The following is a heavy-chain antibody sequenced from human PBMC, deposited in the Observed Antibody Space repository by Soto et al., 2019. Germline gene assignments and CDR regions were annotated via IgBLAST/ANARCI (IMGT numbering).Heavy chain of an antibody. CDR3: ARLYYEFWSGYYEPYYFDY. CDR2: IYYSGST. CDR1: GGSISSYY. J-gene: IGHJ4*02. D-gene: IGHD3-3*01. V-gene: IGHV4-59*01. Sequence: QVQLQESGPGLVKPAETLSLTCTVSGGSISSYYWSWIRQPPGKGLEWIGCIYYSGSTNYNPSLKSRVTISVDTSKNQFSLKLSSVTAADTALYYCARLYYEFWSGYYEPYYFDYWGQGTLVTVSS.